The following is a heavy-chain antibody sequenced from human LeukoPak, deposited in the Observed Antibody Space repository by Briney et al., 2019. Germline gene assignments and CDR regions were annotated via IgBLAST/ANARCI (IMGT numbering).Heavy chain of an antibody. V-gene: IGHV4-61*05. CDR3: AVGRTFLTGYYPNWFDP. CDR1: GGSISSSSYY. CDR2: IYYSGSS. D-gene: IGHD3-9*01. Sequence: PSETLSLTCTVSGGSISSSSYYWGWIRQPPGKGLEWIGYIYYSGSSNYNPSLKSRVTISVDTSKNQFSLKLNSVTAADTAVYYCAVGRTFLTGYYPNWFDPWGQGILVTVSS. J-gene: IGHJ5*02.